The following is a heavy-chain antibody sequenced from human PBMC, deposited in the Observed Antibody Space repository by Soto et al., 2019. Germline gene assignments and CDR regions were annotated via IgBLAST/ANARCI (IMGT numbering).Heavy chain of an antibody. CDR1: GGTFSSYT. D-gene: IGHD3-9*01. Sequence: GASVEVSCKASGGTFSSYTISWVRQAPGQGLEWMGRIIPILGIANYAQKFQGRVTITADKSTSTAYMELSSLRSEDTAAYYCARAYSAILTGYYPAGRISDWFDPWAQGTLVTVSS. J-gene: IGHJ5*02. V-gene: IGHV1-69*02. CDR3: ARAYSAILTGYYPAGRISDWFDP. CDR2: IIPILGIA.